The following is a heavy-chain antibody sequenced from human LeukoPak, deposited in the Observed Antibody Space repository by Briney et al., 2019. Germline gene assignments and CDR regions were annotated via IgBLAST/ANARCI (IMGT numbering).Heavy chain of an antibody. J-gene: IGHJ5*02. D-gene: IGHD5-18*01. CDR1: GYSFTSYW. CDR3: ARRGYSYGNGNWFDP. V-gene: IGHV5-51*01. CDR2: IYPGDSDT. Sequence: GESPKISCKGSGYSFTSYWIGWVRQMPGKGLEWMGIIYPGDSDTRYSPSFQGQVTISADKSISTAYLQWSSLKASDTAMYYCARRGYSYGNGNWFDPWGQGTLVTVSS.